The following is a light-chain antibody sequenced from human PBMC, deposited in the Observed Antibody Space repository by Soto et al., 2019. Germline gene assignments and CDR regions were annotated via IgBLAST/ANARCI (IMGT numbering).Light chain of an antibody. CDR3: QQYGTSSQA. J-gene: IGKJ1*01. CDR2: GAS. Sequence: EIVLTQSPGTLSLSPGKRATLSCRASQSVSSSCLAWYQQKPGQAPRLLIYGASSRATGIPDRFSGSGSGTEFTLTISRLEPEDFAVYYCQQYGTSSQAFGQGTKVDNK. V-gene: IGKV3-20*01. CDR1: QSVSSSC.